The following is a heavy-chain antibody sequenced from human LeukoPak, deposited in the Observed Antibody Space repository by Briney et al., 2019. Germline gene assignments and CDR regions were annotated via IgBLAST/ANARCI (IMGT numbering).Heavy chain of an antibody. D-gene: IGHD6-13*01. CDR1: GFSLSTSGMC. J-gene: IGHJ4*02. V-gene: IGHV2-70*11. CDR3: ARMRTSNWYIDY. Sequence: SGPSLVKPTQTLTLTCTFSGFSLSTSGMCVSWIRQPPGKALEWLARIDWDDDKAYRTSLRTRLTISKDTSKNQVFLTMTNMGPVDTATYYCARMRTSNWYIDYWGQGTLVTVSS. CDR2: IDWDDDK.